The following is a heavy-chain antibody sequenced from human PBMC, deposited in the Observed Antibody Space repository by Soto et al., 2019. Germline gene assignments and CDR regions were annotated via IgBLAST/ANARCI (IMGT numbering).Heavy chain of an antibody. J-gene: IGHJ4*02. CDR3: ATARAQWLEGSRADY. CDR1: KFIFGTYT. D-gene: IGHD6-19*01. Sequence: ESGGGLVKPGGSLRLSCAASKFIFGTYTMNWVRQAPGKGLEWVSSISNSGTYVTYADTVKGRFTISRDNDKNSLFLQMNSLRADDTAVYYCATARAQWLEGSRADYWGQGTLVTVSS. CDR2: ISNSGTYV. V-gene: IGHV3-21*06.